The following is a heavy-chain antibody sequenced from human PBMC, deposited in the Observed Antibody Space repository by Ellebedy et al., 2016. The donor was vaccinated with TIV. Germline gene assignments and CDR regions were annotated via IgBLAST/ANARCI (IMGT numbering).Heavy chain of an antibody. CDR2: INTTTGNP. D-gene: IGHD5-12*01. V-gene: IGHV7-4-1*02. Sequence: AASVKVSCKASGYTFTSYVMNWVRQAPGQGLEWMGWINTTTGNPTYAQGFTGRFVFSLDTSVSTTYLQINSLKAEDTAVYYCARRLFSGIHYYFDYWGQGTLVTVSS. J-gene: IGHJ4*02. CDR3: ARRLFSGIHYYFDY. CDR1: GYTFTSYV.